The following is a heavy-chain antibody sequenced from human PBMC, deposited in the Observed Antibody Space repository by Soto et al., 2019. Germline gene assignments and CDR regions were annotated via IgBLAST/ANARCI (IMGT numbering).Heavy chain of an antibody. V-gene: IGHV3-23*01. CDR1: GFTFSSCA. CDR2: ISGSGGST. D-gene: IGHD3-16*01. CDR3: ANRWGYLDY. J-gene: IGHJ4*02. Sequence: GGSLRLSCAASGFTFSSCAMSWVRQAPGKGLEWVSAISGSGGSTYYADSVKGRFTISRDNSMNTLYLQMNSLRADDTAVYYCANRWGYLDYWGQGSLVTVSS.